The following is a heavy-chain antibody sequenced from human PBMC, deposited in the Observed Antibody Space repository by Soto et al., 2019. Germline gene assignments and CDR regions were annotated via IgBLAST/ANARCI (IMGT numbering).Heavy chain of an antibody. J-gene: IGHJ5*02. V-gene: IGHV1-69*13. CDR1: GGTFSSYA. CDR2: IIPIFGTA. D-gene: IGHD3-22*01. CDR3: ARDWGTMIVSGLRNWFDP. Sequence: SVKVSCKASGGTFSSYAISWVRQAPGQGLEWMGGIIPIFGTANYAQKFQGRVTITADESTSTAYMELSSLRSEDTAVYYCARDWGTMIVSGLRNWFDPWGQGTLVTVSS.